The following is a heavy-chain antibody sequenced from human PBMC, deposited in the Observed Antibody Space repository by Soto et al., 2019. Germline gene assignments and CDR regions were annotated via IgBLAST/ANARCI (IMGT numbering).Heavy chain of an antibody. D-gene: IGHD2-21*02. J-gene: IGHJ5*02. CDR1: GYTFTSYG. V-gene: IGHV1-18*01. Sequence: QVQLVQSGAEVKKPGASVKVSCKASGYTFTSYGISWVRQAPGQGLEWMGWISAYNGNTNYAQKLQGRVTMXXDXSXXTAYMELRRLRSDDTAVYYCALERWHIVVVTELDPWGQGTLVTVSS. CDR2: ISAYNGNT. CDR3: ALERWHIVVVTELDP.